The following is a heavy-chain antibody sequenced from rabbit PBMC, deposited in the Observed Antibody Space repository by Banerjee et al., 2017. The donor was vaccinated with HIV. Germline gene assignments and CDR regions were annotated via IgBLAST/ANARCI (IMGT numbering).Heavy chain of an antibody. J-gene: IGHJ4*01. CDR1: GFSLGSGYD. CDR3: ARGDYDANYFNL. CDR2: IYTGSGHT. D-gene: IGHD1-1*01. Sequence: QSLEESGGDLVKPGASLTLTCTASGFSLGSGYDMCWVRQAPGKGLEWIACIYTGSGHTYYASWAKGRFTISKTSSTTVTLQMTSLTAADTATYFCARGDYDANYFNLWGPGTLVTVS. V-gene: IGHV1S40*01.